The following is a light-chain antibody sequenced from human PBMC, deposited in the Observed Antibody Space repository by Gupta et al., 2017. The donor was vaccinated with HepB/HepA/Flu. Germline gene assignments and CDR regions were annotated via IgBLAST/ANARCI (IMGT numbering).Light chain of an antibody. CDR3: AAWDDSLNGWV. CDR1: SSNIGSNT. J-gene: IGLJ3*02. Sequence: QSVLTQPTSASGTPGQRVTHSCSGSSSNIGSNTVIWYQQHPGTAPKLLIHSNKQRRSGVPDRFSGSKYGTSASLAIIGLQSADEGEYYCAAWDDSLNGWVFGGGTKLTVL. V-gene: IGLV1-44*01. CDR2: SNK.